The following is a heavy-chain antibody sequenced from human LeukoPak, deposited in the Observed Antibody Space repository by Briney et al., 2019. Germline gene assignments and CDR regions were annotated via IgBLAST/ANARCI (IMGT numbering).Heavy chain of an antibody. V-gene: IGHV4-38-2*02. CDR1: GYSISSGFY. CDR3: ARAVGTTTGLFDY. CDR2: IHYSKMT. D-gene: IGHD1-26*01. J-gene: IGHJ4*02. Sequence: SETLSLTCTVSGYSISSGFYWGWIRQSPGKGLDWIGSIHYSKMTFYNPSLKSRVTMTLDTSKNRFSLNLSSVTAADTAVYYCARAVGTTTGLFDYWGQGALVTVSS.